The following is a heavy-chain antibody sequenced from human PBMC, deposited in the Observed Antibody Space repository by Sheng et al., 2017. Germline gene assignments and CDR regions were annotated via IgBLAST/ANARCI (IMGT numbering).Heavy chain of an antibody. Sequence: QLQLQESGPGLVKPSETLSLTCTVSGGSISSSSYYWGWIRQPPGKWLEWIGSIYYSGSTYYNPSLKSRVTISVDTSKNQFSLKLSSVTAADTAVYYCARDLNTGRWWFDPWGQGTLVTVSS. CDR2: IYYSGST. CDR3: ARDLNTGRWWFDP. CDR1: GGSISSSSYY. J-gene: IGHJ5*02. D-gene: IGHD4-4*01. V-gene: IGHV4-39*07.